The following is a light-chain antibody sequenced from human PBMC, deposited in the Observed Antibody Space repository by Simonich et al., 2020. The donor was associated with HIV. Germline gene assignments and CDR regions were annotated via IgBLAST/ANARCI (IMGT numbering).Light chain of an antibody. V-gene: IGKV3-15*01. J-gene: IGKJ4*01. CDR2: GAS. Sequence: EIVMTQSPATLSVSPGEGATLSCRASQSVSSNLAWYHQKPGQAPRLLIYGASTRATGIPARFSSSGSGTEFTLTISSMQSEDFAVYYCQQYNNWPLTFGGGTKVEIK. CDR1: QSVSSN. CDR3: QQYNNWPLT.